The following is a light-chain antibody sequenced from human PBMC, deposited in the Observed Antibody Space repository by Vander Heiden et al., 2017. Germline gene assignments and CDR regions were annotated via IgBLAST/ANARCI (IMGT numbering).Light chain of an antibody. J-gene: IGKJ1*01. CDR1: QGISSY. Sequence: AIRMPPSPSSFSASTGDRVTITCRASQGISSYLAWDQQKPGKAPKRLIYAASTLQSGVPSRFSGSGSGTDFTLTISCLQSEDFATYYCQQYYSYPWTFGQGTKVEIK. CDR2: AAS. CDR3: QQYYSYPWT. V-gene: IGKV1-8*01.